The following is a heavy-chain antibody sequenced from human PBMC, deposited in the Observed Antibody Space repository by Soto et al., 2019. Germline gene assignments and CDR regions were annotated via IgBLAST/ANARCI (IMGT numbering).Heavy chain of an antibody. CDR3: ARTDRDFYGLDV. Sequence: EVQLVESGGGLVQPGGSLRLSCEASGFTFRNYDMHWVRQGTGKGLEWVSGISAAGDPAYADSVEGRFTISRENAQNSFFLQMNSLRDGDTAVYYCARTDRDFYGLDVWGQGTRVIVSS. J-gene: IGHJ6*02. V-gene: IGHV3-13*05. CDR1: GFTFRNYD. CDR2: ISAAGDP.